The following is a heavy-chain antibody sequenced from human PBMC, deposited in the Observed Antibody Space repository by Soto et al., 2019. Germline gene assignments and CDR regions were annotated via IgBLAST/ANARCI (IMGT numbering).Heavy chain of an antibody. CDR3: ARVIAARADYYYYGMDV. J-gene: IGHJ6*02. Sequence: SETLSLTCAVSGGSISSGGYSWSWIRQPPXKGLEWIGYIYHSGSTYYNPSLKSRVTISVDRSKNQFSLKLSSVTAADTAVYYCARVIAARADYYYYGMDVWGQGTTVTVSS. CDR2: IYHSGST. CDR1: GGSISSGGYS. V-gene: IGHV4-30-2*01. D-gene: IGHD6-6*01.